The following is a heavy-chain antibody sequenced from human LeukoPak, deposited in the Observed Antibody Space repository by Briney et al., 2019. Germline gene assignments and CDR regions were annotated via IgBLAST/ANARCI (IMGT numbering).Heavy chain of an antibody. CDR1: GGSISSYY. CDR2: IYSSGST. J-gene: IGHJ5*02. Sequence: PSETLSLTCTVSGGSISSYYWNWIRQPPGKGLEWIGYIYSSGSTNFNPSLESRVTMSIDTSNNQFSLKLISVTAADTAVYYCARAGGMYNWFDPWGQGTLVTVSS. V-gene: IGHV4-59*01. D-gene: IGHD3-16*01. CDR3: ARAGGMYNWFDP.